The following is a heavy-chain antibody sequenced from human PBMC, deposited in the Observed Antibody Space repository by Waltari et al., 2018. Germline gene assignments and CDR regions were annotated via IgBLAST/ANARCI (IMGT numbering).Heavy chain of an antibody. V-gene: IGHV4-39*07. CDR1: GGSISSSSYY. J-gene: IGHJ4*02. CDR2: IYYSGST. CDR3: ARDQWSMVQGVIGGFDY. Sequence: QLQLQESGPGLVTPSETLSLTCTVSGGSISSSSYYWGWIRQPPGKGLEWIGSIYYSGSTYYNPSLKSRVTISVDTSKNQFSLKLSSVTAADTAVYYCARDQWSMVQGVIGGFDYWGQGTLVTVSS. D-gene: IGHD3-10*01.